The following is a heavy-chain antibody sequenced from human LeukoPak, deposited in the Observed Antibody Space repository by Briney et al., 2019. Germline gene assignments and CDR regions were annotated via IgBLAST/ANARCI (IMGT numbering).Heavy chain of an antibody. Sequence: SVKVSCKASGGTFSSYAISWVRQAPGQGPEWMGRIIPIFGTANYAQKFQGRVTITTDESTSTAYMELSSLRSEDTAVYYCARGAGTHYYYYYYYTDVWGKGTTVTVSS. CDR1: GGTFSSYA. CDR2: IIPIFGTA. D-gene: IGHD3-10*01. CDR3: ARGAGTHYYYYYYYTDV. V-gene: IGHV1-69*05. J-gene: IGHJ6*03.